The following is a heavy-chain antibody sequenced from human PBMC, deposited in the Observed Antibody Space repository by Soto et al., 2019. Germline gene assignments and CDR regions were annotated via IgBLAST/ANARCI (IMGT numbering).Heavy chain of an antibody. V-gene: IGHV4-31*03. D-gene: IGHD4-17*01. CDR1: GGSISSGGYY. J-gene: IGHJ6*02. CDR2: IYYSGST. Sequence: QVQLQESGPGLVKPSQTLSLTCTVSGGSISSGGYYWSWIRQHPGKGLEWIGYIYYSGSTYYNPFLESRVTISVDTSKNLFSLKLSSVTAADTAVYYCAKMTTVRNYGMDVWGQGTTVTVSS. CDR3: AKMTTVRNYGMDV.